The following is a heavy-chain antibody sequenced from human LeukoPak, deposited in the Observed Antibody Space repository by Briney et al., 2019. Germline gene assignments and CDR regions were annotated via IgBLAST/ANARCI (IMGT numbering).Heavy chain of an antibody. Sequence: SETLSLTCAVYGGSFSGYYWSWIRQPPWKGLEWIGEINHSGSTNYNPSLKSRVTISVDTSKNQFSLKLSSVTAADTAVYYCARGSPYGRNWFDPWGQGTLVTVSS. V-gene: IGHV4-34*01. J-gene: IGHJ5*02. D-gene: IGHD3-10*01. CDR1: GGSFSGYY. CDR3: ARGSPYGRNWFDP. CDR2: INHSGST.